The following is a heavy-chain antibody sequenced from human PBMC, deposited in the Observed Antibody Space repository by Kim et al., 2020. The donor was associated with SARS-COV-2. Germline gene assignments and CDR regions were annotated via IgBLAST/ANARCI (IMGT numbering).Heavy chain of an antibody. CDR2: INPRDETT. CDR1: GYTFIKNQ. Sequence: ASVKVSCKTSGYTFIKNQIHWVRQAPGQGPEWMGGINPRDETTRYSDKFQGRVTMASDTSTSTVYMELNSLTYEDTAVYYCARGDGGRFGHCCQGTLVTV. J-gene: IGHJ5*02. V-gene: IGHV1-46*01. D-gene: IGHD2-21*02. CDR3: ARGDGGRFGH.